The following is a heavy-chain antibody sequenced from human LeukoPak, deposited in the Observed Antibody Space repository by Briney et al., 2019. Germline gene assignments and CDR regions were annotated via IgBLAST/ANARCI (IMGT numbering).Heavy chain of an antibody. CDR3: ARQGGRYSSSSSFDN. Sequence: PSETLSLTCTVSGGSISSYYWSWIRQPPGKGLEWIGYIYDSGSTNYNPSLKSRVTILVDTSKNQFSLKLSSVTAADTALYYCARQGGRYSSSSSFDNWGQGIQVTVSS. D-gene: IGHD6-6*01. CDR1: GGSISSYY. V-gene: IGHV4-59*01. J-gene: IGHJ4*02. CDR2: IYDSGST.